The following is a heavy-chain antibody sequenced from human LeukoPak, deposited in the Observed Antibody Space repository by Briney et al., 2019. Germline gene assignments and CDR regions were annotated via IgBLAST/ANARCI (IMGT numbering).Heavy chain of an antibody. J-gene: IGHJ4*02. CDR1: GFTFSSYA. V-gene: IGHV3-23*01. Sequence: PGGSLRLSCAASGFTFSSYAMSWVRQAPGKGLEWVSAISGSGGSTYYADSVKGRFTISRDNSKNTLYLQMNSLKAEDTAVYYCAKGVFGVVPAATFDYWGQGTVVTVSS. CDR3: AKGVFGVVPAATFDY. CDR2: ISGSGGST. D-gene: IGHD2-2*01.